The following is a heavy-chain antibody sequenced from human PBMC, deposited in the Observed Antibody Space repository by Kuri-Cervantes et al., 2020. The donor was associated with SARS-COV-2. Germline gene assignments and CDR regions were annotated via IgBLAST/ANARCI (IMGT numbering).Heavy chain of an antibody. D-gene: IGHD3-10*01. J-gene: IGHJ6*02. Sequence: SETLSLTCAISGDSVSSNTAAWNWIRQSPSRGLEWLGRTYYRSKWYNDYAVSVKSRITINPDTSKNQSSLHLNSATPEDMAVYYCARVHPGPEFYYGMDVWGQGTTVTVSS. CDR3: ARVHPGPEFYYGMDV. CDR2: TYYRSKWYN. V-gene: IGHV6-1*01. CDR1: GDSVSSNTAA.